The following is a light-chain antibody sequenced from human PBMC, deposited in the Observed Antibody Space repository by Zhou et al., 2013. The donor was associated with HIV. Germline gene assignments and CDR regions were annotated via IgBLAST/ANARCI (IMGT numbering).Light chain of an antibody. CDR1: QGINNS. CDR2: AAS. V-gene: IGKV1-9*01. Sequence: DIQLTQSPSFLSASVGDRVTITCRASQGINNSLAWYQQKPGKAPKLLIFAASTLQSGVPSRFSGSGSGTEFTLTISSLQPEDFATYYCQQLNSYLYTFGQGTKLEIK. J-gene: IGKJ2*01. CDR3: QQLNSYLYT.